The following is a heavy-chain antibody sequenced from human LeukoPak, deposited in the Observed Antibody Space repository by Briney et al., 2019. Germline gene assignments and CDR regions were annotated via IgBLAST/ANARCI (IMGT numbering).Heavy chain of an antibody. Sequence: SVKVSCKASGGTFSSYAISWVPQAPGQGLEWMGGIIPIFGTANYAQKFQGRVTITADKSTSTAYMELSSLRSEDTAVYCCASLADIVVVPAAIGGYYYYYGMDVWGKGTTVTVSS. V-gene: IGHV1-69*06. CDR1: GGTFSSYA. J-gene: IGHJ6*04. CDR3: ASLADIVVVPAAIGGYYYYYGMDV. CDR2: IIPIFGTA. D-gene: IGHD2-2*01.